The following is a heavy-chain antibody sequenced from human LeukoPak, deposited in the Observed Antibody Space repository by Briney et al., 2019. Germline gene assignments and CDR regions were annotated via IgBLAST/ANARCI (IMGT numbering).Heavy chain of an antibody. CDR2: IYYSGST. V-gene: IGHV4-39*01. D-gene: IGHD6-19*01. J-gene: IGHJ4*02. CDR1: GGSISSSGYY. CDR3: ARHVSGWYNF. Sequence: PSETLSLTCTVSGGSISSSGYYWAWIRQPPGKGPEWIASIYYSGSTYYNPSLRSRVTISADTSKNQFSLKVSSLTAADTAVYYCARHVSGWYNFWGQGTLLTVSS.